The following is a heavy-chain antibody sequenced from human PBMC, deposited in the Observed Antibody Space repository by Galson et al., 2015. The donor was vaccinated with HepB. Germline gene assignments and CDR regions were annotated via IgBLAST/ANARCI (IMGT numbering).Heavy chain of an antibody. J-gene: IGHJ5*02. CDR1: GGTFSSYA. CDR3: ARGLGYCSSTSCRNWFDP. Sequence: SVKVSCKASGGTFSSYAISWVRQAPGQGLEWMGGIIPIFGTANYAQKFQGRVTITADESTSTAYMELSSLRSEDTAVYYCARGLGYCSSTSCRNWFDPWGQGTLVTVSS. D-gene: IGHD2-2*01. V-gene: IGHV1-69*13. CDR2: IIPIFGTA.